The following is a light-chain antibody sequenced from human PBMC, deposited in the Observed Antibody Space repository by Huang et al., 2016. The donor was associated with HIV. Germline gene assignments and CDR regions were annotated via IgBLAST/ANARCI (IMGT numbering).Light chain of an antibody. J-gene: IGKJ2*01. Sequence: IVMTQSPASVSVSPGERVTLSCRASQSVGTKIAWYFQRPGQAPKLLIYAASKRATGIPARFSGSGSGVEFNLTIAGLQSEDFAVYFCQQYHTWPPNYTFGQGTKLE. V-gene: IGKV3D-15*01. CDR2: AAS. CDR1: QSVGTK. CDR3: QQYHTWPPNYT.